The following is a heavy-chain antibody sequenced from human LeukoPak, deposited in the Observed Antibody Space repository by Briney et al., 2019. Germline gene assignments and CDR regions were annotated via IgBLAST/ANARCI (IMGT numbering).Heavy chain of an antibody. D-gene: IGHD1-20*01. CDR3: AKVKWKLIGYFDY. J-gene: IGHJ4*02. CDR2: LTGDGNT. V-gene: IGHV3-23*01. Sequence: GGSLRLSCAASGFTFSSYSMNWVRQAPGKGLEWVSVLTGDGNTYYADSVKGRFTNSRDGSKNTLFLQMNSLRAEDTAVYFCAKVKWKLIGYFDYWGQGTLVTVSS. CDR1: GFTFSSYS.